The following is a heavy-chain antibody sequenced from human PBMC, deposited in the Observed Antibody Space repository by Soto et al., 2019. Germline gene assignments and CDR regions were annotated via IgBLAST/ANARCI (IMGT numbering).Heavy chain of an antibody. D-gene: IGHD6-13*01. CDR1: GGTFSSYA. V-gene: IGHV1-69*12. CDR2: IIPIFGTA. J-gene: IGHJ6*02. CDR3: ARPGGTLVTPVVDYYYGMAL. Sequence: QVQLVQSGAEVKKPGSSVKVSCKASGGTFSSYAISWVRQAPGQGLEWMGGIIPIFGTANYAQKFQGRVTITADESTSTAYMELSSLRSEDTAVYYCARPGGTLVTPVVDYYYGMALWGQGPTVIVSS.